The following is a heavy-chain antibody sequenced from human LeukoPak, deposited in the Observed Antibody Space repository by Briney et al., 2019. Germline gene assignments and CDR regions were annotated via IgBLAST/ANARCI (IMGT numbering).Heavy chain of an antibody. V-gene: IGHV1-69*13. CDR3: ARGANITMVRGVIRRHYYYYGMDV. Sequence: GASVTVSFKASGGTFSSYAISWVRQAPGQGLEWMGGIIPIFGTANYAQKFQGRVTITADESTSTAYMELSSLRSEDTAVYYCARGANITMVRGVIRRHYYYYGMDVWGQGTTVTVSS. J-gene: IGHJ6*02. D-gene: IGHD3-10*01. CDR1: GGTFSSYA. CDR2: IIPIFGTA.